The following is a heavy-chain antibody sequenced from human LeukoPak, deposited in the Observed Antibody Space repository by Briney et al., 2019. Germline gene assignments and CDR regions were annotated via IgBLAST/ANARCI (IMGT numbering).Heavy chain of an antibody. CDR3: ATGGAAAGLNWFDS. CDR2: FDPEDGET. V-gene: IGHV1-24*01. Sequence: GASVKVSCKVSGYTFTELSMHWVRQAPGQGLEWLGGFDPEDGETIYAQKFQGRVTMTKDTSTDTAYMKLSSLRTEDTAVYYCATGGAAAGLNWFDSWGQGTLVTVSS. D-gene: IGHD6-13*01. CDR1: GYTFTELS. J-gene: IGHJ5*01.